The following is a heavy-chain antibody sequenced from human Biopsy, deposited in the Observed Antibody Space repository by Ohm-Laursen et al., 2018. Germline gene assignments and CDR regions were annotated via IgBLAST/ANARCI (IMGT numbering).Heavy chain of an antibody. CDR3: ARHPTGFWFDP. CDR2: IFYSGII. V-gene: IGHV4-39*01. Sequence: SETLSLTCTVSGGSVSSNTNYRAWIRQPPGKGLEWIGSIFYSGIIYYNPSLKSRVSISVDTSMNQFSLNLNSVTAADTAVYYCARHPTGFWFDPWGQGTLVIVSS. CDR1: GGSVSSNTNY. J-gene: IGHJ5*02.